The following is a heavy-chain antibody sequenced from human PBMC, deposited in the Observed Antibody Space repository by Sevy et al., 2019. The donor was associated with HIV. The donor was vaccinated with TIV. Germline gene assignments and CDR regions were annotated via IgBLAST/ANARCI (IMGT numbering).Heavy chain of an antibody. CDR3: ARWNSFTIFGVVIKGGFDY. D-gene: IGHD3-3*01. CDR2: INHSGST. Sequence: SETLSLTCAVYGGSFSGYYWSWIRQPPGKGLEWIGQINHSGSTNYNPSLKSRVTISVDTSKNQFSLKLSSVTAADTAVYYCARWNSFTIFGVVIKGGFDYWGQRTLVTVSS. CDR1: GGSFSGYY. V-gene: IGHV4-34*01. J-gene: IGHJ4*02.